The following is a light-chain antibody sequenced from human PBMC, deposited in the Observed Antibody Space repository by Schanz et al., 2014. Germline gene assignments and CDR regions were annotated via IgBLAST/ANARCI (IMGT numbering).Light chain of an antibody. J-gene: IGLJ3*02. V-gene: IGLV2-8*01. Sequence: QSALTQPASVSGSPGQSITISCTGTSSDVGGYDYVSWFQQHPGKAPKLMISDVSNRPSGVSDRFSGSKSGNTASLTVSGLQAEDEADYYCCAYAGNNNLVFGGGTKLTVL. CDR3: CAYAGNNNLV. CDR2: DVS. CDR1: SSDVGGYDY.